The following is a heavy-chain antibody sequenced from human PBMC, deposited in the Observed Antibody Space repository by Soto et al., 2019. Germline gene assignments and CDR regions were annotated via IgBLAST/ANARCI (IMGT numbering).Heavy chain of an antibody. Sequence: GGSLRLSCAASGFIFNSYGMHWVRQASGKGLEWVANIWHDGTNIYYADSVKGRFTISRDNSKNTLYLQMNSLRAEDTAVYYCARSCSGGSCYSKLFDWFDPWGQGTLVTVSS. D-gene: IGHD2-15*01. V-gene: IGHV3-33*01. CDR2: IWHDGTNI. CDR1: GFIFNSYG. J-gene: IGHJ5*02. CDR3: ARSCSGGSCYSKLFDWFDP.